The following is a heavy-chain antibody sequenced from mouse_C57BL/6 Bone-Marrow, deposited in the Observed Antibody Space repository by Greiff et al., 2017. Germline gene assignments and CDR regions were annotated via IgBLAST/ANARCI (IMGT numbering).Heavy chain of an antibody. Sequence: VNLVESGAELVKPGASVKISCKASGYAFSSYWMNWVQQRPGKGLEWIGQIYPGDGDTNYNGKFKGKATLTADKSSSTAYMQLSSLTSEDSAVYFCARDNPYYAMDYWGQGTSVTVSS. CDR3: ARDNPYYAMDY. V-gene: IGHV1-80*01. D-gene: IGHD1-3*01. CDR1: GYAFSSYW. J-gene: IGHJ4*01. CDR2: IYPGDGDT.